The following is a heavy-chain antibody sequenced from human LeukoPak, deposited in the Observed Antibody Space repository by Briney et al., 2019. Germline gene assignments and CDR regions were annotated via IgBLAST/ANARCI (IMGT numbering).Heavy chain of an antibody. D-gene: IGHD2-15*01. CDR1: GFTFSSYS. Sequence: GGSLRLSCAASGFTFSSYSMNWVRQAPGNGLEWVSSISSSSSYIYYADSVKGRFNISRDNAKNSLYLQMNSLRAEDTAVYYCARIYCSGGSCYSGQLFYFDYWGQGTLVTVSS. CDR3: ARIYCSGGSCYSGQLFYFDY. J-gene: IGHJ4*02. CDR2: ISSSSSYI. V-gene: IGHV3-21*01.